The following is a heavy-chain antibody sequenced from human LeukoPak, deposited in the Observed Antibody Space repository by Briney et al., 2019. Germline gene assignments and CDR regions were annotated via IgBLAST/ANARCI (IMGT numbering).Heavy chain of an antibody. Sequence: GGSVRLSCAASGFTFSDFEMNWVRQAPGKGLEWISYISTSGASTYYADSVKGRFTVSRDNAKNSMFLRMGTLRADDTAVYYCARERGYNYGYSGYYDQWGQGILVTASS. CDR3: ARERGYNYGYSGYYDQ. D-gene: IGHD5-18*01. V-gene: IGHV3-48*03. CDR1: GFTFSDFE. J-gene: IGHJ4*02. CDR2: ISTSGAST.